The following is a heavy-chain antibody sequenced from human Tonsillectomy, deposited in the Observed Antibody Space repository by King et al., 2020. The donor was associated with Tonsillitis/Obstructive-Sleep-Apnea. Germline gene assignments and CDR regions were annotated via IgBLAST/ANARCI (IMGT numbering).Heavy chain of an antibody. CDR1: GGSVSSGSYY. CDR3: ARDRDGMDV. Sequence: VQLQESGPGLVKPSQTLSLTCTVSGGSVSSGSYYWRWVRQHPGRGLEWIGNIYDSGSTYYNPSLKSRVIISVDTPKNQFSLKLSSVTAADTAVYYCARDRDGMDVWGQGTTVTVSS. J-gene: IGHJ6*02. CDR2: IYDSGST. V-gene: IGHV4-31*03. D-gene: IGHD5-24*01.